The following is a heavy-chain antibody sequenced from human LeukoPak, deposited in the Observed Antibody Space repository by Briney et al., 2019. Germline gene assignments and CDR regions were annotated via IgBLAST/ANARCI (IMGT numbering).Heavy chain of an antibody. D-gene: IGHD5-24*01. CDR3: ARESLTWLQSRTSWFDP. V-gene: IGHV4-34*01. Sequence: SETLSLTCAVYGGSFSGYYWSWIRQPPGKGLEWIGEINHSGSTNYNPSLKSRVTISVDTSKNQFSLKLSSVTAADTAVYYCARESLTWLQSRTSWFDPWGQGTLVTVSS. J-gene: IGHJ5*02. CDR2: INHSGST. CDR1: GGSFSGYY.